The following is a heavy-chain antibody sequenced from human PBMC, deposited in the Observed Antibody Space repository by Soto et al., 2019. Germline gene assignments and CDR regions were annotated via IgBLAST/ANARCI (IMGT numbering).Heavy chain of an antibody. CDR2: ISGSGGST. V-gene: IGHV3-23*01. Sequence: GGSLRLSCAASGFTFSSYAMSWVRQAPGKGLEWVSAISGSGGSTYYADSVKGRFTISRDNSKNTLYLQMNSLRAEDTAVYYCAKRTVTMIVVVKSYYFDYWGQGTLVTVSS. D-gene: IGHD3-22*01. CDR1: GFTFSSYA. CDR3: AKRTVTMIVVVKSYYFDY. J-gene: IGHJ4*02.